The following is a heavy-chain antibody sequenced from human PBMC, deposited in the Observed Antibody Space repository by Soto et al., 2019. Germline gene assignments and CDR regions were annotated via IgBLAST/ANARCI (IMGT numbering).Heavy chain of an antibody. CDR3: AKGNWGHVAAFHFDW. CDR2: IKHDGSDK. V-gene: IGHV3-7*01. Sequence: DVQLVESGGGLVRPGGSLRLSCAASGFTFSNYWMSWVRQAPGKGLEWVATIKHDGSDKYYVDAVKGRFTISRDNAKNSLYLQMNSLSAEDTAVYYCAKGNWGHVAAFHFDWWGQGTLVTVSS. J-gene: IGHJ4*02. D-gene: IGHD6-19*01. CDR1: GFTFSNYW.